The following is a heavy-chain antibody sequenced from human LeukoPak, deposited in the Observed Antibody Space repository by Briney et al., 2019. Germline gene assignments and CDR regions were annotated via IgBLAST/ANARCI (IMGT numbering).Heavy chain of an antibody. J-gene: IGHJ3*02. CDR2: ISSSSSYI. Sequence: GGSLRLSCAASGFTFSSYSMNWVRQAPGKGLECVSSISSSSSYIYYAESVKGRFTISRDNAKNSLYLQMNSLRAEDTAVYYCARGDNSGSYPGAFDIWGQGTMVTVSS. D-gene: IGHD1-26*01. CDR1: GFTFSSYS. CDR3: ARGDNSGSYPGAFDI. V-gene: IGHV3-21*01.